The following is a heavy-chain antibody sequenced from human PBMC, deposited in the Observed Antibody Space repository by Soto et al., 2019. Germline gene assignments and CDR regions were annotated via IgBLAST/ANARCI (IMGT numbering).Heavy chain of an antibody. Sequence: EVQLLESGGGLVQGGESLTLLCPASVFTFSHYLMSWVRGVTGKGLEGVSSISASGGSIYYADSVRGRFTISRDNSKNTLYLQMNILRAEDTAVYYCAKNNLFGSGTKDYWGQGTLVTVSS. CDR2: ISASGGSI. CDR1: VFTFSHYL. D-gene: IGHD3-10*01. CDR3: AKNNLFGSGTKDY. J-gene: IGHJ4*02. V-gene: IGHV3-23*01.